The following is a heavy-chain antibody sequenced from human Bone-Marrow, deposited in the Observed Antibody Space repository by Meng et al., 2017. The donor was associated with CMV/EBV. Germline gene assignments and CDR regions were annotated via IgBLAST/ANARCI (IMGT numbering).Heavy chain of an antibody. D-gene: IGHD3-10*01. V-gene: IGHV1-69*05. CDR3: ARDTAYYYGSGSYSP. J-gene: IGHJ5*02. CDR2: IIPIFGTA. CDR1: GGTFSSYA. Sequence: SVKVSCKASGGTFSSYAISWVRQAPGQGLEWMGGIIPIFGTANYAQKFQGRVTITTDESTSTAYMELSSLRSEDTAVYYCARDTAYYYGSGSYSPWGQGTRVTVSS.